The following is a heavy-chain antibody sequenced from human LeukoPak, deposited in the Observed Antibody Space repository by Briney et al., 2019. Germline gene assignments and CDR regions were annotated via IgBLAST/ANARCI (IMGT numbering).Heavy chain of an antibody. CDR1: GGSISSYY. J-gene: IGHJ4*02. Sequence: SETLSLTCTVTGGSISSYYWSWIRQPAGNGLEWIGRIYSTGSTNYNPSLKSGVTMSVDRSKNQFSLRLRSVTDADTDVYYCARQIASAGTAGFDFWGQGALDTVSS. CDR2: IYSTGST. V-gene: IGHV4-4*07. D-gene: IGHD6-13*01. CDR3: ARQIASAGTAGFDF.